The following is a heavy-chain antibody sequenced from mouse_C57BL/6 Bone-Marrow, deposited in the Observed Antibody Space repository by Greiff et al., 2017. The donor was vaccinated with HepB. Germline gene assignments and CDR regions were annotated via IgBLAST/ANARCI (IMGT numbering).Heavy chain of an antibody. D-gene: IGHD1-1*01. CDR3: ARDGYYGSSYCWYFDV. CDR2: IDPANGNT. J-gene: IGHJ1*03. CDR1: GFNIKNTY. V-gene: IGHV14-3*01. Sequence: VQLKESVAELVRPGASVKLSCTASGFNIKNTYMHWVKQRPEQGLEWIGRIDPANGNTKYAPKFQGKATRTADTSSNTAYLQLSSLTSEDTAIYYCARDGYYGSSYCWYFDVWGTGTTVTVSS.